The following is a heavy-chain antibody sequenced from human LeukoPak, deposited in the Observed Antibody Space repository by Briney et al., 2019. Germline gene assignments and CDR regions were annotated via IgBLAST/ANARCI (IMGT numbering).Heavy chain of an antibody. CDR3: ARFGLAAAIPRKGNYFDY. CDR1: GFTFSSYG. D-gene: IGHD6-13*01. Sequence: PGGSLRLSCAASGFTFSSYGMHWVRQAPGKGLEWVAVISYDGSNKYYADSVKGRFTISRDNSKNTLYLQMNSLRAEDTAVYYCARFGLAAAIPRKGNYFDYWGQGTLVTVSS. J-gene: IGHJ4*02. CDR2: ISYDGSNK. V-gene: IGHV3-30*03.